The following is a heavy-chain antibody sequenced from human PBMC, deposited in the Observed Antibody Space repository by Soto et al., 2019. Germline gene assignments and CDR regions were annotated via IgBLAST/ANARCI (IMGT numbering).Heavy chain of an antibody. CDR1: GFTFSSYS. CDR3: ARDSDIVVVPAAMLMDV. Sequence: PGGSLRLSCAASGFTFSSYSMNWVRQAPGKGLEWVSYISSSSSTIYYADSVKGRFTISRDNAKNSLYLQMNSLRAEDTAVYYCARDSDIVVVPAAMLMDVWGKGTTVTVSS. J-gene: IGHJ6*04. D-gene: IGHD2-2*01. V-gene: IGHV3-48*01. CDR2: ISSSSSTI.